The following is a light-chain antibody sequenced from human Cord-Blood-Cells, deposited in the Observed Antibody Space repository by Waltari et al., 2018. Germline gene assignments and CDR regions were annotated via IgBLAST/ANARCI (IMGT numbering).Light chain of an antibody. CDR3: CSYAGSSTFVV. CDR2: EVS. V-gene: IGLV2-23*02. CDR1: GSAGRRYIL. J-gene: IGLJ2*01. Sequence: QPPLTQPASAAGWPVPPLTIPCPETGSAGRRYILLSMYQQPPGKAPKLMIYEVSKRPSGVSNRFSGAKSGNTASLTISGLQAEDEADYYCCSYAGSSTFVVFGGGTKLTVL.